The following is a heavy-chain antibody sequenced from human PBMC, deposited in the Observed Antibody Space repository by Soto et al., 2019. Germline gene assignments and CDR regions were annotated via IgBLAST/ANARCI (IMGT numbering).Heavy chain of an antibody. D-gene: IGHD3-10*01. CDR2: ISGSGGST. J-gene: IGHJ6*02. CDR3: PKGGVRGVTNYYYYGMDV. Sequence: PGGSLRLSCAASGFTFSSYAMSWVRQAPGKVLEWVSAISGSGGSTYYADSVKVRVTISRDNSKNTLYLQMNSLRAEDTAVYYCPKGGVRGVTNYYYYGMDVWGQGTTVTVSS. CDR1: GFTFSSYA. V-gene: IGHV3-23*01.